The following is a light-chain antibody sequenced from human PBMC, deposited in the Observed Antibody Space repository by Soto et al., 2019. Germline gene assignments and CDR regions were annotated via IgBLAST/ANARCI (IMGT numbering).Light chain of an antibody. CDR1: QSVRSL. J-gene: IGKJ4*01. Sequence: DIQMTQSPSTLSASLGARAPITCRASQSVRSLLAWYQQKPGKAPKLLIYKASTLKSGVPSRFSGSGSGTDFTLAISSLQPEDVAAYYCQKYNSAPLTFGGGTKVDI. CDR2: KAS. CDR3: QKYNSAPLT. V-gene: IGKV1-5*03.